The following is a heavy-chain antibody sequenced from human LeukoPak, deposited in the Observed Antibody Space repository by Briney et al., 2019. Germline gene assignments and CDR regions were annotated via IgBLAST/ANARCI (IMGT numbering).Heavy chain of an antibody. Sequence: PGGSLRLSCAASGFTFTSYSMNWVRQAPGKGLEWVSSISCSSSYIYYADSVKGRFTISRDNAKNSLYLQMNSLRAEDTAVYYCARGGYYDSSGPLEGWGQGTLVTVSS. CDR3: ARGGYYDSSGPLEG. D-gene: IGHD3-22*01. CDR1: GFTFTSYS. J-gene: IGHJ4*02. CDR2: ISCSSSYI. V-gene: IGHV3-21*01.